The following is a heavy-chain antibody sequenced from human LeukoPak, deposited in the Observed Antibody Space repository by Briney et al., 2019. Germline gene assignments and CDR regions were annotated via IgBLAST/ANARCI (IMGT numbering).Heavy chain of an antibody. CDR3: AREHDYGDSRGFDY. CDR1: GGSFSGYY. D-gene: IGHD4-17*01. J-gene: IGHJ4*02. V-gene: IGHV4-34*01. Sequence: SETLSLTSAVCGGSFSGYYWSWIRQPPGKGLEWIGEINHSGSTNYNPSLKRGVTISVDTSKNQFSLKLCSVTAADTAVYYCAREHDYGDSRGFDYWGQGTLVTVSS. CDR2: INHSGST.